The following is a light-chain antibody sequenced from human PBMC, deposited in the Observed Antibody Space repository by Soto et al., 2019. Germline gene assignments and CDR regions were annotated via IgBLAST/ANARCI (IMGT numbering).Light chain of an antibody. CDR2: WAS. CDR1: QSVLYSSNNKNY. J-gene: IGKJ3*01. Sequence: DIVMTQSPDSLAVSLGERATINCKSSQSVLYSSNNKNYLAWYQQKPGQPPKLLIYWASTRESGVPDRFSGSGSVTDFTLTISSLQAEDVAVYYCQQYYSTPQGFTFGPGTKVDIK. V-gene: IGKV4-1*01. CDR3: QQYYSTPQGFT.